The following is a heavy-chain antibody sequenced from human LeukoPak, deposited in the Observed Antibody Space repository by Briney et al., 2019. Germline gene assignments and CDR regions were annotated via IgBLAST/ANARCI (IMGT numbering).Heavy chain of an antibody. Sequence: VASVKVSCKASGYTFTGYYMHWVRQAPGQGLEWMGWINPNSGGTNYAQKFQGRVTMTRDTSISTAYMELSRLRSDDTAVYYCARARPTTVMYFDYWGQGTLVTVSS. J-gene: IGHJ4*02. CDR1: GYTFTGYY. D-gene: IGHD4-11*01. CDR3: ARARPTTVMYFDY. V-gene: IGHV1-2*02. CDR2: INPNSGGT.